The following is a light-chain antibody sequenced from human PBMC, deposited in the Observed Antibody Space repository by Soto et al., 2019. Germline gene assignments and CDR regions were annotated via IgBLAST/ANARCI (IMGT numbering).Light chain of an antibody. Sequence: QSVLAQPASVSGSPGQSITISCAGTNRDVGGYNYVSWYQQYPGKAPKLIIYEVTYRPSGVSNRCSGSKSGNTASLTISGLQAEDEADYYCSSYSSSSALAVIFGGGTKLTVL. CDR3: SSYSSSSALAVI. CDR1: NRDVGGYNY. J-gene: IGLJ2*01. V-gene: IGLV2-14*01. CDR2: EVT.